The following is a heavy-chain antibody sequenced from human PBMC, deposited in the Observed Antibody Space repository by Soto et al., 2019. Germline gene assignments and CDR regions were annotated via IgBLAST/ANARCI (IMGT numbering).Heavy chain of an antibody. V-gene: IGHV1-69*01. CDR2: IIPLFGTP. D-gene: IGHD3-10*01. Sequence: QVQLVQSGAEVKKPGSSVKVSCKASGGIFSTYAISWLRQAPGQGLEWRGGIIPLFGTPNYAQRFQGRVTITADESTSTAYMELSSLRSEDTAVYYCARDRDDYGSGNYYNRIDFWGQGTLVTVSS. CDR1: GGIFSTYA. CDR3: ARDRDDYGSGNYYNRIDF. J-gene: IGHJ4*02.